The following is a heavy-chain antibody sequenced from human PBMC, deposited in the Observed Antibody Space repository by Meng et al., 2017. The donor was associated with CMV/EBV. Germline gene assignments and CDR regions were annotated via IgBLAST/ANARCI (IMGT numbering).Heavy chain of an antibody. J-gene: IGHJ4*02. CDR1: WFSLSTSRVG. Sequence: SGPTLVKPTQTLTLTCTFSWFSLSTSRVGVGWIRQPPGKALEWLALIYWNDDKRYSPSLKSRLTITKDTSKNQVVLTMTNMDPVDTATYYCAHTKSYYDILTGYQPGYFDYWGQGTLVTVSS. CDR3: AHTKSYYDILTGYQPGYFDY. V-gene: IGHV2-5*01. CDR2: IYWNDDK. D-gene: IGHD3-9*01.